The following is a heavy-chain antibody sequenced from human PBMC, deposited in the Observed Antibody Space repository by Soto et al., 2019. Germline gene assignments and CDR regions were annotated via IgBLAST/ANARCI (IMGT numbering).Heavy chain of an antibody. J-gene: IGHJ3*02. CDR1: GRSMSGYN. CDR3: ARNGVGFGFDI. CDR2: IGPTGDT. Sequence: QVQPQHWGARLLKPSETLSLTCAEYGRSMSGYNWSWLRRSPVRGLECIGEIGPTGDTNYGPSFMSRVTVSVDTSKYELSLRLTQVPAADTATYLCARNGVGFGFDIWGLGTMVSVSS. V-gene: IGHV4-34*02. D-gene: IGHD3-10*01.